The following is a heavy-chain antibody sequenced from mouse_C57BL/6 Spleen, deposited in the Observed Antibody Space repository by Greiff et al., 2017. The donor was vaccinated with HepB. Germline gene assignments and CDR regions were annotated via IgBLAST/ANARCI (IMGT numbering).Heavy chain of an antibody. V-gene: IGHV1-20*01. D-gene: IGHD1-1*01. CDR2: INPYNGDT. CDR1: GYSFTGYF. Sequence: EVKLVESGPELVKPGDSVKISCKASGYSFTGYFMNWVMQSHGKSLEWIGRINPYNGDTFYNQKFKGKATLTVDKSSSTAHMELRSLTSEDSAVYYCARREGSSYPYWYFDVWGTGTTVTVSS. CDR3: ARREGSSYPYWYFDV. J-gene: IGHJ1*03.